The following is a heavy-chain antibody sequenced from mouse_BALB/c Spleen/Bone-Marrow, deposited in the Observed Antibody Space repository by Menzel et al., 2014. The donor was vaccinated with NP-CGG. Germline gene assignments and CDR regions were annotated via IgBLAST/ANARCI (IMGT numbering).Heavy chain of an antibody. CDR2: ILPGRGST. CDR3: ARWDTTAIDY. CDR1: GYTFXGYW. J-gene: IGHJ4*01. V-gene: IGHV1-9*01. Sequence: QVQLKESGAELMKPGASVKISCKATGYTFXGYWIEWVKQRPGHGLEWIGEILPGRGSTNYNEKFKGKATLTSDTSSNTAYMQLSSLTSEDSAVYYCARWDTTAIDYWGQGTSVTVSS. D-gene: IGHD1-1*01.